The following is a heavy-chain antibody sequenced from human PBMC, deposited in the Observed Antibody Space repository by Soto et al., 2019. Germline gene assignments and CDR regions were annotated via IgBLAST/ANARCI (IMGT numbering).Heavy chain of an antibody. Sequence: SETLSLTCTVSGDSISSSNSHWGWTRQPPGKGLEYIGSVYYGGAIFYSGNIYYNPSLKSRVTISVDTSKNQFSLRLNSVTAADTAVYYCATYGAFAKYYFDYWGRGALVTV. J-gene: IGHJ4*02. CDR1: GDSISSSNSH. D-gene: IGHD2-8*01. V-gene: IGHV4-39*07. CDR2: VYYGGAIFYSGNI. CDR3: ATYGAFAKYYFDY.